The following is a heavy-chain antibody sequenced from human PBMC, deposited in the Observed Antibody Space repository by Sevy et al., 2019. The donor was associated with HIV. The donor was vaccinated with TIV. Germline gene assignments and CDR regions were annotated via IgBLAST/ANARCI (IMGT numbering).Heavy chain of an antibody. Sequence: GSLRLSCAASGFIFSNFGINWVRQAPGKGLEWVAIIWHDGTKKHYLGSVKGRFTISRDNAQHSVYLQMNSLRVEDTALYYCARGSCIGGSCHTGYHGMDVWGQGTTVTVSS. V-gene: IGHV3-33*01. D-gene: IGHD2-15*01. J-gene: IGHJ6*02. CDR2: IWHDGTKK. CDR1: GFIFSNFG. CDR3: ARGSCIGGSCHTGYHGMDV.